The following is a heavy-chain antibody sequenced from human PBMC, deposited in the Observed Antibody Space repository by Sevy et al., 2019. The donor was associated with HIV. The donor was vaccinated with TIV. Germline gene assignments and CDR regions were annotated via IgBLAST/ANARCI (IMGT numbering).Heavy chain of an antibody. CDR3: AKGSIQLWLEGYNWFDP. V-gene: IGHV3-23*01. D-gene: IGHD5-18*01. Sequence: GGSLRLTCAASGFTFSSYAMSWVRRAPGKGLEWVSALSGSGGSTDYADSVKGRFTISRDNSKNTLYLQMNRLRGKDTAIYYCAKGSIQLWLEGYNWFDPWGQGTLVTVSS. CDR1: GFTFSSYA. J-gene: IGHJ5*02. CDR2: LSGSGGST.